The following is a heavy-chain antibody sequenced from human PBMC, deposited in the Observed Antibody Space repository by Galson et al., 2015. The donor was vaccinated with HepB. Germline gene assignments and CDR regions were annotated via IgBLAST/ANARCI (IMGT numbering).Heavy chain of an antibody. J-gene: IGHJ4*02. V-gene: IGHV3-30*18. CDR2: ISYDRNDE. Sequence: SLRLSCAASGFNFNNYAMHWARRAPGKGLEWVAVISYDRNDELYADSVKGRFTISRDTSKKTVYLQMKSLRPEDTAIYYCAKAAVGWERHNFYYFDFWGQGTLVTVSS. CDR1: GFNFNNYA. D-gene: IGHD1-26*01. CDR3: AKAAVGWERHNFYYFDF.